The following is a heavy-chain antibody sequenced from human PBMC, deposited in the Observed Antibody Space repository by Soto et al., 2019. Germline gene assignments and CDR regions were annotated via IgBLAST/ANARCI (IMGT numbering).Heavy chain of an antibody. J-gene: IGHJ6*02. CDR2: IYTSGST. V-gene: IGHV4-4*07. CDR1: GGSISSYY. Sequence: QVQLQESGPGLVKPSETLSLTCTVSGGSISSYYWSWIRQPAGKGLEGIGRIYTSGSTNYNPSLKSRVTMSVDTSKNQFSLKLSSVTAADTAVYYCARGRGYNWNYYHYGMDVWGQGTTVTVSS. CDR3: ARGRGYNWNYYHYGMDV. D-gene: IGHD1-20*01.